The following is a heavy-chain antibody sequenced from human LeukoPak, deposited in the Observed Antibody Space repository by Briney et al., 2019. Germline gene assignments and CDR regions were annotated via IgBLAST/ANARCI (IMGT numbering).Heavy chain of an antibody. CDR2: VSYDGNLQ. CDR3: VKVYPTVTTSSVLGS. Sequence: GGSLRLSCAASGFIFSNYAIHWVRQAPGKGREWVAAVSYDGNLQHYADAVKGRFTVSRDNSKNTVFLQINSLRPDDSAVYWCVKVYPTVTTSSVLGSWGQGTLVTVSS. D-gene: IGHD4-17*01. V-gene: IGHV3-30*18. CDR1: GFIFSNYA. J-gene: IGHJ4*02.